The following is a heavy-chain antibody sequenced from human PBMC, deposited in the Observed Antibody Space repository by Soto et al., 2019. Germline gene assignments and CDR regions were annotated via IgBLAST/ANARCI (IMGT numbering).Heavy chain of an antibody. J-gene: IGHJ4*02. D-gene: IGHD3-3*01. V-gene: IGHV3-30*18. CDR2: ISYDGSNK. CDR3: AKDTGRAIFGVAMFDY. Sequence: QVQLVESGGGVVQPGRSLRLSCAASGFTFSSYGMHWVRQAPGKGLEWVAVISYDGSNKYYADSVKGRFTISRDNSKNTLYLQMNSLRAEDTAVYYCAKDTGRAIFGVAMFDYWGQGTLVTVSS. CDR1: GFTFSSYG.